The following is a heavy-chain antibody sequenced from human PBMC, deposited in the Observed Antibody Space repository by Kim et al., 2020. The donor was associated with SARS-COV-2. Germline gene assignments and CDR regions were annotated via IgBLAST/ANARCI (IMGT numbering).Heavy chain of an antibody. Sequence: SETLSLTCTVSGGSISRYYWSWIRQPPGKGLEWIGYIYYSGSTNYNPSLKSRVTISVDTSENQFSLKLSSVTAADTAVYYCARLGLGYCSGGSCQNAFDIWGQGTMVTVSS. J-gene: IGHJ3*02. V-gene: IGHV4-59*01. CDR3: ARLGLGYCSGGSCQNAFDI. CDR1: GGSISRYY. CDR2: IYYSGST. D-gene: IGHD2-15*01.